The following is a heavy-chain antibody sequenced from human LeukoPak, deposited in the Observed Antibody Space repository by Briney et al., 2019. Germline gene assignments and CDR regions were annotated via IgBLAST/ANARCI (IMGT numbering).Heavy chain of an antibody. CDR3: ARGGLSGSYSPYYFDY. CDR2: IIPIFGTA. D-gene: IGHD1-26*01. CDR1: GGTFSSYA. V-gene: IGHV1-69*01. J-gene: IGHJ4*02. Sequence: PGASVKVSCKASGGTFSSYAISWVRQAPGQGLEWMGGIIPIFGTANYAQKFQGRVTITADESTSTAYMELSSLRSEDTAVHYCARGGLSGSYSPYYFDYWGQGTLVTVSS.